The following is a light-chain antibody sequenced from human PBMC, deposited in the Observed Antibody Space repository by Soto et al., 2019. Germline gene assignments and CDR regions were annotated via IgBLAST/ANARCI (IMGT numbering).Light chain of an antibody. J-gene: IGKJ4*01. CDR1: QSISGN. V-gene: IGKV3-15*01. Sequence: EIVMTQSPATLSVSPGESATLSCRASQSISGNLAWYQQKPGLAPRLLIYHTSTRATGVPARFSGSGSGTEFSLTISSLQSEDSEVYYCQRYDNWPLTFGGGTKVEIX. CDR3: QRYDNWPLT. CDR2: HTS.